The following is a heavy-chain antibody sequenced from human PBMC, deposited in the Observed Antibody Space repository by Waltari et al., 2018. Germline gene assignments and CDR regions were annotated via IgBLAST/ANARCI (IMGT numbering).Heavy chain of an antibody. CDR3: VSTPLIVGATIEYFQH. J-gene: IGHJ1*01. CDR2: ISSSSSTI. D-gene: IGHD1-26*01. CDR1: GFTFSSYS. V-gene: IGHV3-48*04. Sequence: EVQLVESGGGLVQPGGSLRLSCAASGFTFSSYSMNWVRQAPGKGLEWVSYISSSSSTIYYADSVKGRFTISRDNAKNSLYLQMNSLRAEDTAVYYCVSTPLIVGATIEYFQHWGQGTLVTVSS.